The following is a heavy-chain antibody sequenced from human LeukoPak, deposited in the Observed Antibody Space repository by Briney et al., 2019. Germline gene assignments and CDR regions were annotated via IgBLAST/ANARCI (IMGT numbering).Heavy chain of an antibody. CDR1: GFTFSSYA. V-gene: IGHV3-23*01. D-gene: IGHD3-22*01. J-gene: IGHJ4*02. CDR3: AKEIDSSGYYDY. CDR2: ISGSGGST. Sequence: PGGSLRLSCAASGFTFSSYAMSWVRQAPGKGPEWVSAISGSGGSTYYAASVKGRFTISRDNSKNTLYLQMYSLRAEDTAVYYCAKEIDSSGYYDYWGQGTLVTVSS.